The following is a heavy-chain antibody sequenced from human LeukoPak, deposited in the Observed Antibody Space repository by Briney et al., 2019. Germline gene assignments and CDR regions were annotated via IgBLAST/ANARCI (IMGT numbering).Heavy chain of an antibody. D-gene: IGHD6-19*01. Sequence: GSSVKVSCKASGGTFSSYAISWVRQAPGQGLEWMGRIIPIFGTANYAQKLQGRVTMTTDTSTSTAYMELRSLRSDDTAVYYCARDGWSSYSSGWYDSAWGQGTLVTVSS. CDR3: ARDGWSSYSSGWYDSA. V-gene: IGHV1-69*05. CDR1: GGTFSSYA. J-gene: IGHJ4*02. CDR2: IIPIFGTA.